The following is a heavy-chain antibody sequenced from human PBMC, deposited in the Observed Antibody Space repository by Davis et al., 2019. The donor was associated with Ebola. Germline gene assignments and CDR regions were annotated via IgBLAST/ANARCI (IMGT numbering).Heavy chain of an antibody. D-gene: IGHD6-6*01. J-gene: IGHJ4*02. CDR2: IFRTGAT. CDR3: ARQSSSSWGDY. Sequence: GSLRLSCAASGFTFSNYWMHWVRQAPGKGLEWMGSIFRTGATSYNPSLKSRVTISVDTSKNHFSLNLSSVTAADTAVYYCARQSSSSWGDYWGQGTLVTVSS. V-gene: IGHV4-39*01. CDR1: GFTFSNYW.